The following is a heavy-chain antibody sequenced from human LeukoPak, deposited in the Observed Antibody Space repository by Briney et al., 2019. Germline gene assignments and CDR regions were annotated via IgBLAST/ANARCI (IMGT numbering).Heavy chain of an antibody. Sequence: SETLSLTCTVSGGSISSSSYYWGWIRQPPGKGLEWIGSIYYSGSTYYNPSLKSRVTISVDTSKNQFSLKLSSVTAADTAVYYCAREYCSSTSCYIRWGDYYCMDVWGKGTTVTVSS. D-gene: IGHD2-2*02. J-gene: IGHJ6*03. CDR3: AREYCSSTSCYIRWGDYYCMDV. CDR1: GGSISSSSYY. CDR2: IYYSGST. V-gene: IGHV4-39*02.